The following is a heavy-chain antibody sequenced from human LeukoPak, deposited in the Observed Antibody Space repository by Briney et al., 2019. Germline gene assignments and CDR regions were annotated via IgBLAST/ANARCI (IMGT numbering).Heavy chain of an antibody. V-gene: IGHV4-34*01. D-gene: IGHD6-19*01. Sequence: PSETLSLTCAVYGGSFSGYYWSWIRQPPGKGLEWIGEINHSGSTNYNPSLKSRVTISVDTSKNQFSLKLSSVTAADTAVYYCARVGRGAGGYWGQGTLVTVSS. J-gene: IGHJ4*02. CDR1: GGSFSGYY. CDR2: INHSGST. CDR3: ARVGRGAGGY.